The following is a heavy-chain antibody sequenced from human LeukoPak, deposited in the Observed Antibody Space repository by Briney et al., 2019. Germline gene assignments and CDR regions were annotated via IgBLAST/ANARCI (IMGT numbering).Heavy chain of an antibody. CDR1: GGSISSSNW. D-gene: IGHD5-18*01. J-gene: IGHJ3*02. V-gene: IGHV4-4*02. CDR2: IYHNGST. CDR3: ARGRYSYGYGWTSFDI. Sequence: SGTLSLTCAVSGGSISSSNWWSWVRQPPGKGLEWIGEIYHNGSTNYNPSLKSRVTISVDTSKNQFSLKLSSVTAADTAVYYCARGRYSYGYGWTSFDIWGQGTMVTVSS.